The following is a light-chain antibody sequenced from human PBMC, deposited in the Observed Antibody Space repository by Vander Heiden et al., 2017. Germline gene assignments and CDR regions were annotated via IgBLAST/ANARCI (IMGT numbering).Light chain of an antibody. Sequence: HMTSSPSSLSAPVGGGGAITLRACSSLISYLNWYQQKPGKAPKLLIYAASSLQSGVPSRFSGSGSGTDFTLTISSLQPEDFATYYCQQSYSTPRTFGQGTKVEIK. J-gene: IGKJ1*01. CDR2: AAS. V-gene: IGKV1-39*01. CDR1: SSLISY. CDR3: QQSYSTPRT.